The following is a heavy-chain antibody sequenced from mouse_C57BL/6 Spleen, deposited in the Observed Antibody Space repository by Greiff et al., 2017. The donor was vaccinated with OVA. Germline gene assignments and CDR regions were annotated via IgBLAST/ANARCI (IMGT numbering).Heavy chain of an antibody. CDR3: ARRNPAYYYGSSYDWYFDV. CDR2: ISSGSSTI. D-gene: IGHD1-1*01. Sequence: EVQRVESGGGLVKPGGSLKLSCAASGFTFSDYGMHWVRQAPEKGLEWVAYISSGSSTIYYADTVKGRFTISRDNAKNTLFLQMTSLRSEDTAMYYCARRNPAYYYGSSYDWYFDVWGTGTTVTVSS. V-gene: IGHV5-17*01. J-gene: IGHJ1*03. CDR1: GFTFSDYG.